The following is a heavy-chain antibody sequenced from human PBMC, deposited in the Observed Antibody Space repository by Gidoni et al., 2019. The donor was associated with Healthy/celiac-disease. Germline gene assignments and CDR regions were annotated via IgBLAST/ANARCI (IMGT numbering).Heavy chain of an antibody. CDR2: IKQDGSGK. CDR1: GFTFSSYW. Sequence: EVQLVESGGGLVQPGGYLRLSCAASGFTFSSYWMSWVRQAPGKGLEWVANIKQDGSGKYYVDSVKGRFTISRDNAKNSLYLQMNSLRAEDTAVYSCASRNPDINCGGDCYDYWGQGTLVTVSS. J-gene: IGHJ4*02. CDR3: ASRNPDINCGGDCYDY. D-gene: IGHD2-21*01. V-gene: IGHV3-7*01.